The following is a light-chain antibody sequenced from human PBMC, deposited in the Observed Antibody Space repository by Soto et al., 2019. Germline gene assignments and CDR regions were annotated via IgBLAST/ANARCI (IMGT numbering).Light chain of an antibody. CDR3: QQCSSWPYT. V-gene: IGKV3-11*01. J-gene: IGKJ2*01. CDR2: GAS. CDR1: QSVRGS. Sequence: EIVLTQSPATLSLSPGDRVTLSCRASQSVRGSLAWYQQKPGQAPRLLIYGASNRATGIPVRFSGSGSGTDFSLTISSLAPEDFAVYYCQQCSSWPYTFGQGTKL.